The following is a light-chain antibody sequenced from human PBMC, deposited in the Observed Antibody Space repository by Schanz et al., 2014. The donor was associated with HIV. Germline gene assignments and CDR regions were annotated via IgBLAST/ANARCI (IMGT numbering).Light chain of an antibody. CDR2: DVS. CDR1: SSDVGGYNY. CDR3: CSYTTTSTYV. Sequence: QSALTQPASVSGSPGQSITISCTGTSSDVGGYNYVSWYQQHPGKAPKLIISDVSNRPSGVSSRFSGSKSGNTASLTISGLQAEDEADYYCCSYTTTSTYVFGAGTKLTVL. V-gene: IGLV2-14*03. J-gene: IGLJ1*01.